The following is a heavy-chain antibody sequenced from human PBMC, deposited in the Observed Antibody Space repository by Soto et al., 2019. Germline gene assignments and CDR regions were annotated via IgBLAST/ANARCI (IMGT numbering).Heavy chain of an antibody. J-gene: IGHJ5*02. CDR2: INHSGST. CDR3: ARGGSLAGTFVGYNWFDP. V-gene: IGHV4-34*01. CDR1: GGSFSGYY. Sequence: TLSLTCAVYGGSFSGYYWSWIRQPPGKGLEWIGEINHSGSTNYNPSLKSRVTISVDTSKNQFSLKLSSVTAADTAVYYCARGGSLAGTFVGYNWFDPWGQGTLVTVSS. D-gene: IGHD6-13*01.